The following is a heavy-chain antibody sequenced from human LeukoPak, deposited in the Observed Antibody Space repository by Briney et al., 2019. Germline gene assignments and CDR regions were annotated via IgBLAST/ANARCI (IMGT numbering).Heavy chain of an antibody. CDR1: GYTFTSYD. CDR2: MNPNSGNT. J-gene: IGHJ4*02. D-gene: IGHD3-9*01. CDR3: ARDRYDILTGMYYFDY. Sequence: GASVKVSCKASGYTFTSYDINWVRQATGQGLEWMGWMNPNSGNTGYAQKFQGRVSMTRDTSISTAYMELSSLRSEDTAVYYCARDRYDILTGMYYFDYWGQGTLVTVSS. V-gene: IGHV1-8*01.